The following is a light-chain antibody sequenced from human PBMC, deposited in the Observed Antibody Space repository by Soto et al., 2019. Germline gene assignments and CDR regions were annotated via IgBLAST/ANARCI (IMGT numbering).Light chain of an antibody. V-gene: IGKV3-11*01. CDR2: DAA. CDR3: HQRSTWPFT. J-gene: IGKJ3*01. CDR1: QSISSY. Sequence: EIVLTQSPATLSLSPGERATLSCRASQSISSYLAWYQQKPDQAPRLLICDAANRATGIPARFSGSGSGTDFTLTISSREPEDFAVYYCHQRSTWPFTFGPGTKVDIK.